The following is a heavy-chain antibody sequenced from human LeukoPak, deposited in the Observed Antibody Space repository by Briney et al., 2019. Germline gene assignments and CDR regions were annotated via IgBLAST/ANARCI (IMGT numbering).Heavy chain of an antibody. CDR1: GFTFSSYA. CDR3: AREMFGSSGWYDY. V-gene: IGHV3-64*01. J-gene: IGHJ4*02. CDR2: INSNGGST. D-gene: IGHD6-19*01. Sequence: GGSLRLSCAASGFTFSSYAMHWVRQAPGKGLEYVSAINSNGGSTYYANSVKGRFTISRDNSKNTLYLQIGSLRAEDMAVYYCAREMFGSSGWYDYWGQGTLVTVSS.